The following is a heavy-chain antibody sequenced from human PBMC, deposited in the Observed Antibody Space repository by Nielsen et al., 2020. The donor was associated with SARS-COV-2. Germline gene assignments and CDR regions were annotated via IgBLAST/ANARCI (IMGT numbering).Heavy chain of an antibody. J-gene: IGHJ3*02. CDR3: ARGYYYDSSGYYHDAFDI. Sequence: GESLKISCAASGFTFSSYGMHWVRQAPGKGLEWVAVIWYDGSNKYYADSVKGRFTISRDNSKNTLYLQMNSLRAEDTAVYYCARGYYYDSSGYYHDAFDIWGQGTMVTVSS. D-gene: IGHD3-22*01. CDR2: IWYDGSNK. CDR1: GFTFSSYG. V-gene: IGHV3-33*08.